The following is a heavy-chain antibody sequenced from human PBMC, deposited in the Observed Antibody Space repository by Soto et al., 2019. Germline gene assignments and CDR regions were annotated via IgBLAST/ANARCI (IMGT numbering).Heavy chain of an antibody. J-gene: IGHJ6*02. CDR1: GGSISRYY. CDR2: MYNTGST. Sequence: QVQLQESGPGLVKPSETLSLTCTVSGGSISRYYWSWIRQPPGKGLEWIGYMYNTGSTVYNPSFKSRVSISVYTSKNQFSLKLNYVTAADKAVYYCERDIWGYCGTECYPLDVWGQGTTVTVSS. V-gene: IGHV4-59*01. CDR3: ERDIWGYCGTECYPLDV. D-gene: IGHD2-21*01.